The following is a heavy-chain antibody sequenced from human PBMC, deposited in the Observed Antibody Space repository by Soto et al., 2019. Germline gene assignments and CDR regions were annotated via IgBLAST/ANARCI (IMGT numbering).Heavy chain of an antibody. Sequence: ASVKVSCKASGYTFTGYYMHWVRQAPGQGLEWMGWINPNSGGTNYAQKFQGWVTMTRDTSISTAYMELSRLRSDDTAVYYCARGRPYDFWSGYYAEYYYMDVWGKGTTVTVSS. J-gene: IGHJ6*03. CDR2: INPNSGGT. D-gene: IGHD3-3*01. V-gene: IGHV1-2*04. CDR3: ARGRPYDFWSGYYAEYYYMDV. CDR1: GYTFTGYY.